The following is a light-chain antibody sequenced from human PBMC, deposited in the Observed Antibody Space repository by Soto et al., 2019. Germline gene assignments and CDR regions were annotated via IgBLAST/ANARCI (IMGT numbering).Light chain of an antibody. CDR1: SSDGGAYNY. V-gene: IGLV2-14*01. Sequence: QSSPIQPAAVSGSPGQSIRISRTGCSSDGGAYNYVSWYQQHPCKDPRVLIYVVSNRPSGVSNRFSASKSGNTASLTISGLQAEDEADYYGSSYTSDSPLYVFGTGTQVTV. CDR3: SSYTSDSPLYV. J-gene: IGLJ1*01. CDR2: VVS.